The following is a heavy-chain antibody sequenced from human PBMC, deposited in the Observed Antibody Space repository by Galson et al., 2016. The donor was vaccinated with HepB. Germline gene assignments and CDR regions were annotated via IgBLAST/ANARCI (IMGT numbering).Heavy chain of an antibody. CDR2: IKGDGSYT. Sequence: SLRLSCAASGFSFSTYWMHWVRQAPGKGLVWVSRIKGDGSYTNYADSVKGRFTISRDNAKNTLYLQMNSLRADDTAVYYCVRDGDAYNFDYWGQGTLVTVSS. V-gene: IGHV3-74*01. CDR1: GFSFSTYW. CDR3: VRDGDAYNFDY. D-gene: IGHD5-24*01. J-gene: IGHJ4*02.